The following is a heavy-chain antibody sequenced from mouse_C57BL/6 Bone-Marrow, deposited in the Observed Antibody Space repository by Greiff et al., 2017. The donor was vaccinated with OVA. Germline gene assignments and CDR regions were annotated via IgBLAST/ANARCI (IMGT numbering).Heavy chain of an antibody. CDR2: ISYDGSN. V-gene: IGHV3-6*01. CDR1: GYSITSGYY. J-gene: IGHJ4*01. CDR3: ARAYYSNYRVYYYAMDY. Sequence: EVKLMESGPGLVKPSQSLSLTCSVTGYSITSGYYWNWIRQFPGNKLEWMGYISYDGSNNYNPSLKNRISITRDTSKNQFFLKLNSVTTEDTATYYCARAYYSNYRVYYYAMDYWGQGTSVTVSS. D-gene: IGHD2-5*01.